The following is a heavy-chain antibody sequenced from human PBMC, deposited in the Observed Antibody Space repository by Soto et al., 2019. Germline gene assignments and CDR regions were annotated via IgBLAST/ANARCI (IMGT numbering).Heavy chain of an antibody. J-gene: IGHJ5*02. Sequence: EVQLVESGGGLIQPGGSLRLSCAASGFTFSNYWIHWVRQAPGEGLVLLSRINGDGSGTNYADSVKGRFTISRDNAKNTVYVQMNSLRAEDTAVYYCARGGLRAYWIDPWGQGTLVTVSS. D-gene: IGHD4-17*01. V-gene: IGHV3-74*01. CDR3: ARGGLRAYWIDP. CDR2: INGDGSGT. CDR1: GFTFSNYW.